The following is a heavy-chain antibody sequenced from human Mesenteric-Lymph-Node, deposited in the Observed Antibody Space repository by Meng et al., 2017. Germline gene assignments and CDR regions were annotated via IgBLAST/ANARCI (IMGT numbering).Heavy chain of an antibody. J-gene: IGHJ4*02. Sequence: GGSLRLSCAASGFTFSSYSMNWVRQAPGKGLEWVSSISSSSSYIYYADSVKGRFTISRDNAKNSLYLQMNSLRAEDTAVYYCARCAVAGSESFDYWGQGTLVTVSS. CDR3: ARCAVAGSESFDY. CDR1: GFTFSSYS. V-gene: IGHV3-21*01. D-gene: IGHD6-19*01. CDR2: ISSSSSYI.